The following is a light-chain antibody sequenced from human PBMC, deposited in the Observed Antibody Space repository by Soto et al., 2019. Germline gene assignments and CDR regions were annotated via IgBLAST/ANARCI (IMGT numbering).Light chain of an antibody. CDR3: LQDTSFPFT. J-gene: IGKJ3*01. CDR2: AAS. Sequence: DIQMTQSPSSVSASVGDRVTITCRASQPITNWLAWYQQKPGKAPKLLIYAASNLQSGVPSRFSGSGSGTDFTLTINSLQPEDFATYYCLQDTSFPFTFGPGTKVDVK. CDR1: QPITNW. V-gene: IGKV1-12*01.